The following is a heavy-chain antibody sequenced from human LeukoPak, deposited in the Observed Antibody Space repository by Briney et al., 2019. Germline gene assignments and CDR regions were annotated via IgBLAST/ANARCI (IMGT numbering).Heavy chain of an antibody. CDR2: IKSKPGGGTT. CDR3: TTDSGGGEFFGVVVGY. CDR1: GFTFSNAW. J-gene: IGHJ4*02. V-gene: IGHV3-15*01. D-gene: IGHD3-3*01. Sequence: GGSLRLSCAASGFTFSNAWMSWARQAPGKGLEWLGRIKSKPGGGTTYYAAHVKVRFTISRDDSKNTLYLQMNSLKTEDTAVYCCTTDSGGGEFFGVVVGYWGQGTLVTVSS.